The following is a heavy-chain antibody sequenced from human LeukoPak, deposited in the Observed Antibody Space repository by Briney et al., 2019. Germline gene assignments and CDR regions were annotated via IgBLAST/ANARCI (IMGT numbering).Heavy chain of an antibody. D-gene: IGHD3-10*01. CDR2: IYYSGRT. J-gene: IGHJ4*02. V-gene: IGHV4-39*07. Sequence: SETLSLTCTVSGGSISSSTYYWGWIRQPPGKGLEWIGSIYYSGRTHYNPSLKSRVTISVDTSKNQFSLKLSSVTAADTAVYYCARETPYGSGSYPFDYWGQGILVTVSS. CDR3: ARETPYGSGSYPFDY. CDR1: GGSISSSTYY.